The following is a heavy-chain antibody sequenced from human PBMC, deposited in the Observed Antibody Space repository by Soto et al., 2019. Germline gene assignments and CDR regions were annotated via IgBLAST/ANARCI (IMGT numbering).Heavy chain of an antibody. Sequence: SVKVSCKASGGTFSSYAISWVRQAPGQGLEWMGGIIPIFGTANYAQKFQGRVTMTADESTNTAYMELSSLRSEDTAVYYCARGHNSREYCGGDCYLFQHWGQGTLVTVSS. CDR3: ARGHNSREYCGGDCYLFQH. CDR2: IIPIFGTA. CDR1: GGTFSSYA. D-gene: IGHD2-21*02. J-gene: IGHJ1*01. V-gene: IGHV1-69*13.